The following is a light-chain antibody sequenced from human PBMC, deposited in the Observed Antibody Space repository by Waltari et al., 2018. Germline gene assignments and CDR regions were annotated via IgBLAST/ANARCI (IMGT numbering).Light chain of an antibody. J-gene: IGKJ5*01. CDR1: HGVNRA. CDR3: QLRSNWRIT. CDR2: DAS. V-gene: IGKV3-11*01. Sequence: ELVLTQSPATLSLSPGERVTLSCMASHGVNRALDWYQQKPGQAPRLLSSDASNRATGIPSRFSGSGSGTNVTLTISRLEAEDFGVYYCQLRSNWRITFGQGTRLEIK.